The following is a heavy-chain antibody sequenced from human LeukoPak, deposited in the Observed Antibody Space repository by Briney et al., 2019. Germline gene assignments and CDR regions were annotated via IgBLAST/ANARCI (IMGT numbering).Heavy chain of an antibody. J-gene: IGHJ4*02. CDR1: EFTFSGYA. D-gene: IGHD3-22*01. V-gene: IGHV3-23*01. CDR3: ARDGSVYYDSSGYFLPLDY. CDR2: ISGSGSTT. Sequence: GGSLRLSCAASEFTFSGYAMSWVRQAPGKGLEWVSTISGSGSTTWYADSVKGRFTISRDNSKNTLYLQMNSLRAEDTAVYYCARDGSVYYDSSGYFLPLDYWGQGTLVTVSS.